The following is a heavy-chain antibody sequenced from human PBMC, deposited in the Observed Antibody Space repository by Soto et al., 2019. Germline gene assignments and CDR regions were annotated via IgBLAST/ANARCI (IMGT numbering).Heavy chain of an antibody. CDR3: ARDKTYGQWLVPDNYYYYGMDV. Sequence: RASVKVSCKASGYTFTSYYMHWVRQAPGRGLEWMGIINPSGGSTSYAQKFQGRVTMTRDTSTSTVYMELSSLRSEDTAVYYCARDKTYGQWLVPDNYYYYGMDVWGQGTTVTVSS. J-gene: IGHJ6*02. D-gene: IGHD6-19*01. CDR2: INPSGGST. CDR1: GYTFTSYY. V-gene: IGHV1-46*01.